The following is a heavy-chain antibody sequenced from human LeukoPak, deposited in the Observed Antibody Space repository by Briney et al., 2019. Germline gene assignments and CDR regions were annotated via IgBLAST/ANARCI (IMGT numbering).Heavy chain of an antibody. J-gene: IGHJ4*02. CDR3: ARGRPYSGGYHLDY. V-gene: IGHV4-39*02. D-gene: IGHD1-26*01. CDR2: IYYSGST. CDR1: VDSTSRDRYY. Sequence: SGTLSLPCTVSVDSTSRDRYYGGWVRQPPGKGLEWIGNIYYSGSTYYNPSLKSRITMSVDTSKNQVFLKRNSVTAADTAVYYCARGRPYSGGYHLDYWGQGTLVTVSA.